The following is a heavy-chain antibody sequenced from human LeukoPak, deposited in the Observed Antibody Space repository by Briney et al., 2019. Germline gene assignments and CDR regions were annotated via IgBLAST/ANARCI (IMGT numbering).Heavy chain of an antibody. J-gene: IGHJ5*02. CDR1: GGSISSDDSY. D-gene: IGHD6-13*01. Sequence: SETLSLTCTVSGGSISSDDSYWSWIRQPPGKGLEWIGYIYYSGSTYYNPSLKSRLTISMGTSTNQFSLKLSSVTAADTAVYYCARDYAGSSSWNWFDPWGQGTLVTVSS. CDR3: ARDYAGSSSWNWFDP. V-gene: IGHV4-30-4*02. CDR2: IYYSGST.